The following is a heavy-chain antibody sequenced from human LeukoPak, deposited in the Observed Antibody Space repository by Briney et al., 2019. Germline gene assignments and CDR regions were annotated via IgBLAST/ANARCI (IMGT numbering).Heavy chain of an antibody. CDR2: ISAYNGNT. V-gene: IGHV1-18*01. CDR3: ARDSWELLYDY. D-gene: IGHD1-26*01. Sequence: EASVKVSCKASGYTFTSYGISWVRQAPGQGLEWMGWISAYNGNTNYAQKLQGRVTMTTDTSTSTAYMELRSLRFDDTAVYYCARDSWELLYDYWGQGALVTVSS. J-gene: IGHJ4*02. CDR1: GYTFTSYG.